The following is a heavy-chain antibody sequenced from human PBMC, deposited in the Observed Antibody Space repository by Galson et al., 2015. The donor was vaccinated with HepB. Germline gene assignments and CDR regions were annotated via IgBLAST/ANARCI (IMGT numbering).Heavy chain of an antibody. V-gene: IGHV4-30-4*01. Sequence: LSLTCTVSGGSTSSGDYYWSWIRQPPGKGLEWIGYIYYSGSTYYNPSLKSRVTISVDTSKNQFSPKLSSVTAADTAVYYCARGPYYDFWSGYFYWGQGTLVTVSS. CDR1: GGSTSSGDYY. D-gene: IGHD3-3*01. J-gene: IGHJ4*02. CDR2: IYYSGST. CDR3: ARGPYYDFWSGYFY.